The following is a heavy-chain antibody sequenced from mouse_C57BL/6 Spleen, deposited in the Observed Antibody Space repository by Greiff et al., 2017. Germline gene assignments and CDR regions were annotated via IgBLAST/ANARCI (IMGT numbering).Heavy chain of an antibody. CDR3: ARDGGYWDYYAMDY. V-gene: IGHV5-4*01. J-gene: IGHJ4*01. CDR1: GFTFSSYA. Sequence: EVMLVESGGGLVKPGGSLKLSCAASGFTFSSYAMSWVRQTPEKRLEWVATISDGGSYTYYPDNVKGRFPISRDNAKNNLYLQMSHLKSEDTALYYCARDGGYWDYYAMDYWGQGTSVTVSS. CDR2: ISDGGSYT. D-gene: IGHD4-1*01.